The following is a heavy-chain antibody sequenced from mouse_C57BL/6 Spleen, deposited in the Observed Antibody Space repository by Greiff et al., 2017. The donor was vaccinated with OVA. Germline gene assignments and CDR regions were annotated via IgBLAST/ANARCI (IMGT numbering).Heavy chain of an antibody. CDR3: ARGRNYGYYPWFAY. Sequence: ESGPGLVKPSQSLSLTCSVTGYSITSGYYWNWIRQFPGNKLEWMGYISYDGSNNYNPSLKNRISITRDTSKNQFFLKLNSVTTEDTATYYCARGRNYGYYPWFAYWGQGTLVTVSA. CDR2: ISYDGSN. J-gene: IGHJ3*01. V-gene: IGHV3-6*01. CDR1: GYSITSGYY. D-gene: IGHD2-3*01.